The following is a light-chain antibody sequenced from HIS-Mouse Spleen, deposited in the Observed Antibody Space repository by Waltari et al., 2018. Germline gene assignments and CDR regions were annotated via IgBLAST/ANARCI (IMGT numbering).Light chain of an antibody. Sequence: EIVLTQSPATLSLSPVERATLSCRASQRVSSYLAWYQQKPGQAPRLLIYDASNRATGIPARFSGSGSGTDFTLTISSLEPEDFAVYYCQQRSNWPPRLTFGPGTKVDIK. V-gene: IGKV3-11*01. CDR1: QRVSSY. CDR2: DAS. J-gene: IGKJ3*01. CDR3: QQRSNWPPRLT.